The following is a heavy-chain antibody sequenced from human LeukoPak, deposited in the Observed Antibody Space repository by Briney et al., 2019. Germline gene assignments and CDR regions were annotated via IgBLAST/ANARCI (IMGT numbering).Heavy chain of an antibody. J-gene: IGHJ6*02. D-gene: IGHD1-26*01. CDR3: ARGSGSYNYYYGMDV. Sequence: SVKVSCKASGGTFSSYAISWVRQAPGQGLEWMGGIIPIFGTANYAQKFQGRVTITADESTSIAYMELSSLRSEDTAVYYCARGSGSYNYYYGMDVWGQGTTVTVSS. V-gene: IGHV1-69*13. CDR2: IIPIFGTA. CDR1: GGTFSSYA.